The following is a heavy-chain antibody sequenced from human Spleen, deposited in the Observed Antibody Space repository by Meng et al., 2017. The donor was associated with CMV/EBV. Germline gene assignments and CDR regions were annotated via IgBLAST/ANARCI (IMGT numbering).Heavy chain of an antibody. CDR3: ARSWSKVEVDY. J-gene: IGHJ4*02. Sequence: VACKASGYTFTGYYLHWVRQAPGQGLEWMGWMSPNSGSTSYAQKFQGRVTMTRETSNSTAYMELGRLTSDDTAVYYCARSWSKVEVDYWGQGTLVT. V-gene: IGHV1-2*02. CDR2: MSPNSGST. CDR1: GYTFTGYY. D-gene: IGHD2-15*01.